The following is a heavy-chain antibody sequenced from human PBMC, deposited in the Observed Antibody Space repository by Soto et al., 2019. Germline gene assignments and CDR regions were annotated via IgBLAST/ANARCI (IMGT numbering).Heavy chain of an antibody. CDR3: AKPSPQSSAWAPWDL. J-gene: IGHJ4*02. Sequence: VQLLESGGGLVQPGGSLRLSCAASGFTFWGYAMSWVRQPPGKGLEWVPSINGRGDDTYYADSVRGRFTISRDNSKNTLYLQIDTLRADDTSMVYCAKPSPQSSAWAPWDLWGQGTLVTVSS. CDR2: INGRGDDT. D-gene: IGHD1-26*01. CDR1: GFTFWGYA. V-gene: IGHV3-23*01.